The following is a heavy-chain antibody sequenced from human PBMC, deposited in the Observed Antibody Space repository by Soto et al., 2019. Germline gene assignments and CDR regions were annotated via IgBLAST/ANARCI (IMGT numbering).Heavy chain of an antibody. Sequence: SETLSLTCAVSGYSISSGGYYWSWIRQHPGKGLEWIGYIYYSGSTYYNPSLKSRVTLSVDTYKNQFSLKLSSVTAADTAVYYCAAAVGSSGYYQKTPPLFDYWGQGTLVTVSS. CDR2: IYYSGST. J-gene: IGHJ4*02. V-gene: IGHV4-31*11. D-gene: IGHD3-22*01. CDR3: AAAVGSSGYYQKTPPLFDY. CDR1: GYSISSGGYY.